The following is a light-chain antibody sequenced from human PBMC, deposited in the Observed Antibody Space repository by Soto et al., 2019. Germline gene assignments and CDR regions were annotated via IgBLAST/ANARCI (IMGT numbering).Light chain of an antibody. CDR3: ASYAGTKLFV. CDR2: EAT. Sequence: ALTQPPSASGSPGQSLTISCTGTSSDVGFYNFVSWYQQRPGKAPKLVIYEATKRPSGVPDRFSGSKSGSTASLTVSGLQADDEAEYYCASYAGTKLFVFGSGTKVTVL. V-gene: IGLV2-8*01. CDR1: SSDVGFYNF. J-gene: IGLJ1*01.